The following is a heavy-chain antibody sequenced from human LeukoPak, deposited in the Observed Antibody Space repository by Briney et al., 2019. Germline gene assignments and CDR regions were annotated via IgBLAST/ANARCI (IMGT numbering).Heavy chain of an antibody. Sequence: GASVKVSCKASGYTFSDYYIHWVRQAPGQGLEWMGWINPNSGGTDYAQKFQGRVTMTRDTSISTAYMELSRLRSDDTAVYYCAREKGPLFPGGYYYGMDVWGQGTTVTVSS. D-gene: IGHD2-21*01. CDR3: AREKGPLFPGGYYYGMDV. CDR1: GYTFSDYY. J-gene: IGHJ6*02. CDR2: INPNSGGT. V-gene: IGHV1-2*02.